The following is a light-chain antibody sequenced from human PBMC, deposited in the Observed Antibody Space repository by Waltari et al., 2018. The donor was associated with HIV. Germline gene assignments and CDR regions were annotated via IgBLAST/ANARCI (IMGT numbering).Light chain of an antibody. Sequence: QSALTQPASVSGSPGQSITVSCTGDVETYDLVSWYQVHPGRAPKHIIHDVTKRPSGVSPRFSASKSGNTASLTISGLEAEDESLYYCCTFSGRSSTWVFGGGTQVTVL. V-gene: IGLV2-23*02. J-gene: IGLJ3*02. CDR1: DVETYDL. CDR3: CTFSGRSSTWV. CDR2: DVT.